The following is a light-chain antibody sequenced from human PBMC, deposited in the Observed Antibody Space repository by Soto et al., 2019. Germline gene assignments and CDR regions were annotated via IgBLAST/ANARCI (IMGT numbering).Light chain of an antibody. CDR3: QQYGRSPFT. V-gene: IGKV3D-20*01. CDR2: GAS. CDR1: QSVSNF. J-gene: IGKJ2*01. Sequence: EIVLTQSPATLSLSPGERATLSCRASQSVSNFLAWFQQKPGLAPRLLIYGASRRASGIPDRFSGSVSGTDFALTISRLEPEDFAVYFCQQYGRSPFTFGQGTKLQIK.